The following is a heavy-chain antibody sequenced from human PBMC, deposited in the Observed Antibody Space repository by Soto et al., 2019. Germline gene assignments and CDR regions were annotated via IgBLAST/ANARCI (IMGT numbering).Heavy chain of an antibody. D-gene: IGHD2-15*01. V-gene: IGHV4-31*03. CDR2: IYYSGST. CDR1: GGSISSGGYY. CDR3: ARVRCSGDSCYRGSNFDY. Sequence: QVQLQESGPGLVKPSQTLSLTCTVSGGSISSGGYYWSWIRQHPGKGLEWIGYIYYSGSTYYNPSLQSRVTISVDTSKNQFSLKLSSGTAADTAVYYCARVRCSGDSCYRGSNFDYWGQGALVTVSS. J-gene: IGHJ4*02.